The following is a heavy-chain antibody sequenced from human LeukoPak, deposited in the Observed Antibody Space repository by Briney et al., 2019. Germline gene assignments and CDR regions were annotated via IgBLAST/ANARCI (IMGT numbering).Heavy chain of an antibody. CDR1: GGSISSYY. CDR2: IYYSGST. D-gene: IGHD6-13*01. V-gene: IGHV4-59*08. Sequence: SETLSLTCTVSGGSISSYYWSWIRQPPGKGLEWIGYIYYSGSTNYNPSLKSRVTISVDTSKNQFSLKLSSVTAADTAVYYCASGYDYYYGMDVWGHGTTVTVSS. CDR3: ASGYDYYYGMDV. J-gene: IGHJ6*02.